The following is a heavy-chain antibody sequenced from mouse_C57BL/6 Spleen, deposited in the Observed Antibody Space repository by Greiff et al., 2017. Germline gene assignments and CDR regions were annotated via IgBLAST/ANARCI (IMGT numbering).Heavy chain of an antibody. Sequence: EVKLVESGPGMVKPSQSLYLTCTVTGYSITSGYDWHWIRPFPGNKLEWMGDISYSGSTNYNPSLKSRISITHDTAKNHFFLKLNSVTTEDTATYYCARVTVGAMDYWGQGTSVTVSS. CDR2: ISYSGST. V-gene: IGHV3-1*01. CDR1: GYSITSGYD. CDR3: ARVTVGAMDY. J-gene: IGHJ4*01. D-gene: IGHD1-1*01.